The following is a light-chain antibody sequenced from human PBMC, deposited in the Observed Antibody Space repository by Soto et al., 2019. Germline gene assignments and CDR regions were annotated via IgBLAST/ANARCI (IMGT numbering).Light chain of an antibody. CDR3: YSTADNNWV. CDR2: KDS. CDR1: VLAKKH. Sequence: SYELTQSSSVSVSPGQTARITCSGDVLAKKHARWLQQKPGQAPVVLLYKDSERPPGTPERFSGSSSGTTVTLTISGAQVDDEADYYCYSTADNNWVFGGGTKLTIL. V-gene: IGLV3-27*01. J-gene: IGLJ3*02.